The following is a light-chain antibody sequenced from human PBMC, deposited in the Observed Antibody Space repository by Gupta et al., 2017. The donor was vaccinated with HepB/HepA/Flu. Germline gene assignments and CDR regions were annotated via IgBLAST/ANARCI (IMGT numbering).Light chain of an antibody. J-gene: IGKJ5*01. V-gene: IGKV3-11*01. CDR3: QQRSNGPPIT. CDR1: QSVSSY. Sequence: EIVLTQSPATLSLSPGERATLSCRASQSVSSYVAWYQQTPGQAPRLLIYDASNRATGIPARFSGSGSGTDFTLTISSLEPEDFAVYYCQQRSNGPPITFGQGTRLEIK. CDR2: DAS.